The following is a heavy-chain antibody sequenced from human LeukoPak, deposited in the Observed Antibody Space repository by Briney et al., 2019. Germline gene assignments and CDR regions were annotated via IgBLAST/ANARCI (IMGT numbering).Heavy chain of an antibody. J-gene: IGHJ5*02. V-gene: IGHV1-8*01. D-gene: IGHD4-11*01. CDR1: GYTFTSYD. Sequence: ASVKVSCKASGYTFTSYDTNCVRQATGQGLEWMGWMNPNRGNTGYAQKFQGRVNMTRNTSISTAYMELSSLRSENTAVYYCARGRNHRDDYSNYNWFDPWGQGTLVTVSS. CDR2: MNPNRGNT. CDR3: ARGRNHRDDYSNYNWFDP.